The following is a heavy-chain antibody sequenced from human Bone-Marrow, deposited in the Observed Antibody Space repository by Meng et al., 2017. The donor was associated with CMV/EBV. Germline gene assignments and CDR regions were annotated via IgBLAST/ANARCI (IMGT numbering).Heavy chain of an antibody. Sequence: SETLSLTCAVYGGSFSGYYWSWIRQPPGKGLEWIGYIYYSGSTYYNPSLKSRVTISVDTSKNQFSLKLSSVTAADTAVYYCARVRNFGSSSPYYFDYWGQGTRVTVSS. D-gene: IGHD6-6*01. CDR2: IYYSGST. CDR3: ARVRNFGSSSPYYFDY. J-gene: IGHJ4*02. V-gene: IGHV4-30-4*08. CDR1: GGSFSGYY.